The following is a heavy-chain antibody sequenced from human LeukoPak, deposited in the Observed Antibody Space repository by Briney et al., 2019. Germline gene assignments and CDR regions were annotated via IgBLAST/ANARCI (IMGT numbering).Heavy chain of an antibody. D-gene: IGHD2-2*01. V-gene: IGHV3-74*01. J-gene: IGHJ4*02. CDR2: ISSDGSSA. CDR3: ARRRTSGDLDY. Sequence: GGSLRLSCAASGFTFSSYWMHWVRQTPGKGLVWVSRISSDGSSADYADSVKGRFTISRDNDRDTLYLQMNSLRAEDTAVYYCARRRTSGDLDYWGQGTLVTVSS. CDR1: GFTFSSYW.